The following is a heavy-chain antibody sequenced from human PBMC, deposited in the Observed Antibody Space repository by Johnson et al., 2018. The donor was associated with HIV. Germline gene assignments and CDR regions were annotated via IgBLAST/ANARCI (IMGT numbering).Heavy chain of an antibody. V-gene: IGHV3-30*03. CDR2: MSYDGSQK. CDR3: ARGPIADDAFDI. Sequence: QVQLVESGGGVVQPGTSLRLSCAASGFTFRAYGMHWVRQAPGKGLEWLTLMSYDGSQKYYAASVKGRFTISRDNSKNTLYLQMNSLRAEDTAVYFCARGPIADDAFDIWGQGTMVTVSS. CDR1: GFTFRAYG. D-gene: IGHD3-16*02. J-gene: IGHJ3*02.